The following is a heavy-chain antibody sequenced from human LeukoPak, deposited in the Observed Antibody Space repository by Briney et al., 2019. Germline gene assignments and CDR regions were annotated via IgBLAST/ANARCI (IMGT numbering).Heavy chain of an antibody. CDR2: ISGSGGST. V-gene: IGHV3-23*01. Sequence: GGSLRLSCAASGCTFSGYAMSWVRQAPGKGLEWVSAISGSGGSTYYADSVKGRFTISRDNSKNTLYLQMNSLRAEDTAVYYCAKEEGAHHGGSDYWGQGTLVTVSS. D-gene: IGHD2-15*01. J-gene: IGHJ4*02. CDR3: AKEEGAHHGGSDY. CDR1: GCTFSGYA.